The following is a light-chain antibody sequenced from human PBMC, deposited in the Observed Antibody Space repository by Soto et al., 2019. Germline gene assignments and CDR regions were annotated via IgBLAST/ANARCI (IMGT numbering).Light chain of an antibody. CDR3: QQYDNWWT. CDR2: DAS. CDR1: HSVSSN. V-gene: IGKV3-15*01. Sequence: EIVMTQSPATLSVSPGERATLSCRASHSVSSNLAWYQQKPGQAPRLLIYDASTRATGIPVRFSGSGSGTEFTPTISSLQSEDFAVYYCQQYDNWWTFGQGARVEIK. J-gene: IGKJ1*01.